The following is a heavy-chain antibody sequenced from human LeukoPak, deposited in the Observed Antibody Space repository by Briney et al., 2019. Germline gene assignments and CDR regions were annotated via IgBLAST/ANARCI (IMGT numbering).Heavy chain of an antibody. CDR1: GYTFTSYD. V-gene: IGHV1-8*03. J-gene: IGHJ4*02. CDR2: MNPNGGNT. CDR3: ARGITMVRGVPGY. Sequence: ASVKVSCKASGYTFTSYDINWVRQATGQGLEWMGWMNPNGGNTGYAQKFQGRVTITRNTSISTAYMELSSLRSEDTAVYYCARGITMVRGVPGYWGQGTLVTVSS. D-gene: IGHD3-10*01.